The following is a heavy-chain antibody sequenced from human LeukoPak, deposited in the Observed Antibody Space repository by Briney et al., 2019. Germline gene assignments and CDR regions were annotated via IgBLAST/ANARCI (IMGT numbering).Heavy chain of an antibody. V-gene: IGHV4-4*07. CDR2: IYTSGST. CDR1: GGSISSYY. CDR3: ARDFKTAMVRGVMRGWFDP. J-gene: IGHJ5*02. Sequence: SETLSLTCTVSGGSISSYYWSWIRQPAGKGLEWIGRIYTSGSTNYNPSLKSRVTMSVDTSKNQFSLKLSSVTAADTAVYYCARDFKTAMVRGVMRGWFDPWGQGTLVTVSS. D-gene: IGHD3-10*01.